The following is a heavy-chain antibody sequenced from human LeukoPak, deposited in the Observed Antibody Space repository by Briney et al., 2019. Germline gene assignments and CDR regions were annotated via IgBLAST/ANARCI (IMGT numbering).Heavy chain of an antibody. CDR1: GFTFSSYG. D-gene: IGHD6-19*01. Sequence: PGGSLRLSCAASGFTFSSYGMHWVRQAPGKGLEWVAVIWYDGSNKYYADSVKGRFTISRDNSKNTLYLQMNSLRAEDTAVYYCSGDIAVADTYYWGQGTLVTVSS. V-gene: IGHV3-33*01. CDR3: SGDIAVADTYY. CDR2: IWYDGSNK. J-gene: IGHJ4*02.